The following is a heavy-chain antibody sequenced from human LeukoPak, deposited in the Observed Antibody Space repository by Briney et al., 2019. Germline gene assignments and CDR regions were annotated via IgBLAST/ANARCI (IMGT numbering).Heavy chain of an antibody. J-gene: IGHJ1*01. CDR3: ARSYYDSSGYYSGRYFQH. Sequence: GGSLRLSCAASGFTFSSYEMNWVRQAPGKGLEWVSYISSSGSTIYYADSVKGRFTISRDNAKNSLYLQMNSLRAEDTAVYYCARSYYDSSGYYSGRYFQHWGQGTLVTVSS. CDR2: ISSSGSTI. V-gene: IGHV3-48*03. CDR1: GFTFSSYE. D-gene: IGHD3-22*01.